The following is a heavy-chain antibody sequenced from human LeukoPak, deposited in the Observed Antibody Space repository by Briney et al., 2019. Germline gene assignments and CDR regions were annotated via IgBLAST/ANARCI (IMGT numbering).Heavy chain of an antibody. CDR2: ISSNGGST. CDR3: AREYYGGYVDY. J-gene: IGHJ4*02. CDR1: GFTFSSFS. Sequence: GGSLRLSCAASGFTFSSFSMHWVRQAPGKGLESVSAISSNGGSTYYASSVKGRFTISRDNSKNTLYLQMGSLRAEDMAVYYCAREYYGGYVDYWGQGTLATVSS. D-gene: IGHD3-10*01. V-gene: IGHV3-64*01.